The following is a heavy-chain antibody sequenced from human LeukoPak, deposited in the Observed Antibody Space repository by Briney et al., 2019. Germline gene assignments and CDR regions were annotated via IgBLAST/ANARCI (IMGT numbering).Heavy chain of an antibody. V-gene: IGHV1-69*04. Sequence: SVKVSCKASGGTFNSYAISWVRQAPGQGLEWMGRIIPILGIANYAQKFQGRVTITADKSTSTAYMELSSLRSEDTAVYYCARAGYSSSWPFDYWGQGTLVTVSS. D-gene: IGHD6-13*01. CDR3: ARAGYSSSWPFDY. CDR1: GGTFNSYA. J-gene: IGHJ4*02. CDR2: IIPILGIA.